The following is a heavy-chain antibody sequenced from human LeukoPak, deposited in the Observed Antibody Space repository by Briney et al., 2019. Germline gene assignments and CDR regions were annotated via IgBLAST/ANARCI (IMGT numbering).Heavy chain of an antibody. CDR1: RFTFDDYT. CDR3: AKELAERAGYSSSLYTLGFDY. J-gene: IGHJ4*02. D-gene: IGHD6-13*01. V-gene: IGHV3-43*01. CDR2: ISWDGGST. Sequence: GGSLRLSCAASRFTFDDYTMDWVRQAPGKGLEWVSLISWDGGSTYYADSVKGRFTISRDNSKNSLYLQMNSLRTEDTALYYCAKELAERAGYSSSLYTLGFDYWGQCTLVTVSS.